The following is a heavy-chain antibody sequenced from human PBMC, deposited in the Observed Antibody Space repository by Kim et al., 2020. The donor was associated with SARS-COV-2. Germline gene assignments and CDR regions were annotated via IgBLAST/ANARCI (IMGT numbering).Heavy chain of an antibody. V-gene: IGHV3-13*01. CDR2: IGTHADT. CDR1: GFTFSDYD. Sequence: WGSLRLSCAASGFTFSDYDLHWVRQAPGKGLEWVSGIGTHADTYYAGSARGRFTISRDNAQSSSSLQIKSLIAEDTAVYYCARGDTVPNSVRGMEVWG. J-gene: IGHJ6*02. CDR3: ARGDTVPNSVRGMEV. D-gene: IGHD5-18*01.